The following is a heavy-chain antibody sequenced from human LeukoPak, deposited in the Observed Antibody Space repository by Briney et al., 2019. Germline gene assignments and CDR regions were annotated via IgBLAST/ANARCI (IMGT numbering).Heavy chain of an antibody. D-gene: IGHD4-17*01. CDR3: ARATTVTNFDY. J-gene: IGHJ4*02. CDR2: INPSGGST. V-gene: IGHV1-46*01. Sequence: GASVKVSCKAPGYTFTSYYMHWVRQAPGQGLEWMGIINPSGGSTSYAQKFQGRVTMTRDTSTSTVYMELSSLRSEDTAVYYCARATTVTNFDYWGQGTLVTVSS. CDR1: GYTFTSYY.